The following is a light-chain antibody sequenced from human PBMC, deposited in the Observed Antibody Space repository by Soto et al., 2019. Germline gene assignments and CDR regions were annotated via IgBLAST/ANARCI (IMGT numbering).Light chain of an antibody. J-gene: IGLJ1*01. CDR2: EVT. CDR3: CSYGGSTNFYV. CDR1: SSDVGSYNL. Sequence: QSALTQPASVSGSPGQSITISCTGSSSDVGSYNLVSWYQQHPGKAPKLMIYEVTKRPSGVSNRFSGSKSGNTASLSISGLQAEDEADYYCCSYGGSTNFYVFGTGTKVTVL. V-gene: IGLV2-23*02.